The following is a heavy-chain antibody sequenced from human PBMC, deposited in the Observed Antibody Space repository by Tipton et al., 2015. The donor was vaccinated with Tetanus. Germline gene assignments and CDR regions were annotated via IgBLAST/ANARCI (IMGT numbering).Heavy chain of an antibody. Sequence: TLSLTCNVSGGSVSSGTYYWTWIRQSPGKGLEWVGSIYYGGSTYFNPSLRSRGTISIDTSRNQFSLQLSSVTAADTALYFCARRSHIGAPVWGQGTLVTVAS. CDR3: ARRSHIGAPV. J-gene: IGHJ3*01. CDR1: GGSVSSGTYY. V-gene: IGHV4-39*01. CDR2: IYYGGST. D-gene: IGHD2-21*01.